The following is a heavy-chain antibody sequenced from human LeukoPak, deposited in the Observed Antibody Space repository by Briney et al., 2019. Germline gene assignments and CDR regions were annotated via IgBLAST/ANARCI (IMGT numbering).Heavy chain of an antibody. CDR3: AKRVRYSSSWYYFDY. CDR1: GFTFSSYA. CDR2: ISGSSGST. V-gene: IGHV3-23*01. Sequence: GGSLGLSCAASGFTFSSYAMSWVRQAPGKGLEWVSAISGSSGSTYYADSVKGRFTISRDNSKNTLYLQMNSLRAEDTAVYYCAKRVRYSSSWYYFDYWGQGTLVTVSS. J-gene: IGHJ4*02. D-gene: IGHD6-13*01.